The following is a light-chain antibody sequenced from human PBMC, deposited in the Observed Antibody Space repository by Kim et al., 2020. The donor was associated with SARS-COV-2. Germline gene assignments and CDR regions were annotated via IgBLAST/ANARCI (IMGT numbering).Light chain of an antibody. J-gene: IGKJ4*01. CDR1: QSVLYNSNNKNY. V-gene: IGKV4-1*01. CDR2: WAS. CDR3: KEYYSTTPT. Sequence: DIVMTQSPDSLAVSLGERATINCKSSQSVLYNSNNKNYLAWYQQKPGQPPKLLIYWASTRESGVPDRFSGSGSGTDFTLTISSLQAEDVAVYYCKEYYSTTPTFGGGTKVEIK.